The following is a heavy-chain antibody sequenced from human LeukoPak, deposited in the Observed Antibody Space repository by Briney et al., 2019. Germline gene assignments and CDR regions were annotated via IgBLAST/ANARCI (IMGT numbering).Heavy chain of an antibody. J-gene: IGHJ6*03. D-gene: IGHD3-16*01. CDR3: AKSLRGTRSYYYYYMDV. CDR1: GFTFSSYA. Sequence: GGSLRLSCAASGFTFSSYAMSWVRQAPGKGLEWVSTMSTNGVATYYADSVEGRFTISRDNSKNTLYLQMNSLRADDTAVYYCAKSLRGTRSYYYYYMDVWGKGTTVTVSS. CDR2: MSTNGVAT. V-gene: IGHV3-23*01.